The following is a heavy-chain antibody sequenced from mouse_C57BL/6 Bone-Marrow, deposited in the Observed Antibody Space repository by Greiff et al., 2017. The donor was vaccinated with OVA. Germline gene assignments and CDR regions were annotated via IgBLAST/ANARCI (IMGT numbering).Heavy chain of an antibody. CDR1: GYTFTDYY. V-gene: IGHV1-76*01. CDR2: IYPGSGNT. D-gene: IGHD2-4*01. Sequence: VQLQQSGAELVRPGASVKLSCKASGYTFTDYYINWVKQRPGQGLEWIARIYPGSGNTYYNEKFKGKATLTAEKSSSTAYMQLSSLTSEDSAVYFCAREGTLRYDYKGFAYWGQGTLVTVSA. CDR3: AREGTLRYDYKGFAY. J-gene: IGHJ3*01.